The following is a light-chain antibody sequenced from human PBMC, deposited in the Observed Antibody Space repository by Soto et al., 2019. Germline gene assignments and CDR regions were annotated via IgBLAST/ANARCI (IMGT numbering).Light chain of an antibody. CDR3: QQYNSYWT. CDR2: DAS. CDR1: QSISSW. J-gene: IGKJ1*01. Sequence: DIQMTQSPSTLSASVGDRVTITCRASQSISSWLAWYQQKPGKAPKLLIYDASSLESGVPSRFSSSVSGTEFILTIGSLQPDDVATYYCQQYNSYWTFGQGTKVEIK. V-gene: IGKV1-5*01.